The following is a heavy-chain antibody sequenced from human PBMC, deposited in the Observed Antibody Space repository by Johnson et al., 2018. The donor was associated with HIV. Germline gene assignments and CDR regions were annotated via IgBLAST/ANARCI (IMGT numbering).Heavy chain of an antibody. D-gene: IGHD3-10*01. J-gene: IGHJ3*02. Sequence: QVQLVESGGGVVQPGGSLRLSCAASQFTFSNYGMHWVRQAPGKGLEWVAVISYDGSNKYYADSVKGRFTISRDNSKNTLYLQMNSLRAEDTAVYYCARDRVWFGELYAFDIWGQGTMATVSS. CDR2: ISYDGSNK. CDR1: QFTFSNYG. V-gene: IGHV3-30*03. CDR3: ARDRVWFGELYAFDI.